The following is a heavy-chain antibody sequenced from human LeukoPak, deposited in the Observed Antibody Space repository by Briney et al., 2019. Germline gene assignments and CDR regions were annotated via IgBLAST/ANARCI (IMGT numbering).Heavy chain of an antibody. CDR3: ARDASSDYDLGRYYFDH. J-gene: IGHJ4*02. D-gene: IGHD5-12*01. CDR1: GFTFSRYA. V-gene: IGHV3-30*04. CDR2: ISYDGTNE. Sequence: GGSLRLSCEASGFTFSRYAIHWVRQAPGKGLEWVAVISYDGTNEYFADSVKGRFTIPRSNSKNTVYLQMNSLRTEDTALYYCARDASSDYDLGRYYFDHWGQGTLVTVSS.